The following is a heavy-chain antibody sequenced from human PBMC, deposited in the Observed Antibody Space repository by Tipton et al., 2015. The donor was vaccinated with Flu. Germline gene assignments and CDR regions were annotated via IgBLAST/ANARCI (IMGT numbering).Heavy chain of an antibody. CDR1: GFTFSSYA. V-gene: IGHV3-23*01. Sequence: GSLRLSCGASGFTFSSYAMSWVRQVPGKGLEWVSVISGSDGSTYYADSVKGRFTISRDNSQTTLYLQMNSLRVEDTAVYYCARDRVVGAASGYYYSYYGMDVWGQGTTVTVS. CDR2: ISGSDGST. J-gene: IGHJ6*02. CDR3: ARDRVVGAASGYYYSYYGMDV. D-gene: IGHD1-26*01.